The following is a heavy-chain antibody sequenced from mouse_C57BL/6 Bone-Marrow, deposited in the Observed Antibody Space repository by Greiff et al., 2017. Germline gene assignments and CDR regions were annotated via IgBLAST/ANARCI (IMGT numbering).Heavy chain of an antibody. D-gene: IGHD2-3*01. CDR3: ARYEGYYNES. J-gene: IGHJ2*01. CDR1: GYTFTSYW. CDR2: IDPSDSET. Sequence: QVQLQQPGAELVRPGSSVKLSCKASGYTFTSYWMHWVKQRPIQGLEWIGNIDPSDSETHYNQKFKDKATLTVDKSSSTAYMQLSSLTSEVSAVYYCARYEGYYNESWGQGTTLTVSS. V-gene: IGHV1-52*01.